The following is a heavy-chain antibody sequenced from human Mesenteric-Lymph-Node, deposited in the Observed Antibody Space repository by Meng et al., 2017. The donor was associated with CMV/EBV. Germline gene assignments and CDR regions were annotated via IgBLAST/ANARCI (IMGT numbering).Heavy chain of an antibody. V-gene: IGHV3-21*01. D-gene: IGHD2-2*01. Sequence: GESLKISCAASGFIFSSYSMHWVRQAPGKGLEWVSFISNSGTYIYYADSVKGRFTISRDNAKNSLYLQMNSLRAEDTAVYYCARDQVVPAATSYYYYGMDVWGQGTTVTVSS. CDR1: GFIFSSYS. CDR2: ISNSGTYI. CDR3: ARDQVVPAATSYYYYGMDV. J-gene: IGHJ6*02.